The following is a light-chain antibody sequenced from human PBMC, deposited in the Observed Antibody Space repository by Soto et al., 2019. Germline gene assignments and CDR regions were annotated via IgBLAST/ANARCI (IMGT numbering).Light chain of an antibody. V-gene: IGKV3-20*01. J-gene: IGKJ1*01. CDR1: QSVTNSF. CDR3: QQYVSSPWA. CDR2: GAS. Sequence: IPLAPSPGSLSLPPGERATLSCRASQSVTNSFLAWYQQKPGQAPRLLIYGASRRATGIPDRFTGSGSGTDFTLTISRLEPEDFAVYYCQQYVSSPWACGQGTWWIS.